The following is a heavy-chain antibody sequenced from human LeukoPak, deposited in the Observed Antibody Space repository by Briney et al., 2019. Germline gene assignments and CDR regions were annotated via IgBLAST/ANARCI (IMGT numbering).Heavy chain of an antibody. Sequence: GGSLRLSCAASGFTFSSDYMSWVRQAPGKGLEWVSVIYSGGSTYYADSVKGRFAISRDNSKNTLYLQMNSLRAEDTAVYYCARDLGSWYNYWGQGTLVTVSS. CDR2: IYSGGST. CDR3: ARDLGSWYNY. J-gene: IGHJ4*02. V-gene: IGHV3-53*01. D-gene: IGHD6-13*01. CDR1: GFTFSSDY.